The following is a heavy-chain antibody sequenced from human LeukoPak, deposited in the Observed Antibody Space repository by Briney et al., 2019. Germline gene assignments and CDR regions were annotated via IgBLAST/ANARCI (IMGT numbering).Heavy chain of an antibody. CDR2: ISFDGSNK. CDR3: AKDPIPGRIAAAGTGWFDY. CDR1: GFTFSSYG. Sequence: PGRSLRLSCAASGFTFSSYGMHWVRQAPGKGLVWVAVISFDGSNKYCSDFVKGRFTISRDNSKNTLYLQMDSLRAGDTAVYYCAKDPIPGRIAAAGTGWFDYWGQGTLVTVSS. J-gene: IGHJ5*01. D-gene: IGHD6-13*01. V-gene: IGHV3-30*18.